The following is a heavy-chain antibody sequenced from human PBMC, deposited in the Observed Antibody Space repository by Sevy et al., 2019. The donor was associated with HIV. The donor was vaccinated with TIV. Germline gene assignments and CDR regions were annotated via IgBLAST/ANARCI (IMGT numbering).Heavy chain of an antibody. CDR1: GFTFSSYE. V-gene: IGHV3-48*03. J-gene: IGHJ4*02. Sequence: GGSLRLSCAASGFTFSSYEMNWVRQAPGEGPEWVSSITSSAANKYYSDSVKGRFTIARDNAKNSLFLQMNSLRAQDTAVYYCVRDLPPSATTVAHFDYWGQGTLVTVSS. CDR2: ITSSAANK. CDR3: VRDLPPSATTVAHFDY. D-gene: IGHD4-17*01.